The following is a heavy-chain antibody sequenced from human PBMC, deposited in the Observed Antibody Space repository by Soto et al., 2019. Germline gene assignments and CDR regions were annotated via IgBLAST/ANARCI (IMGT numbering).Heavy chain of an antibody. V-gene: IGHV4-59*01. CDR1: GGSISSYY. D-gene: IGHD3-3*01. J-gene: IGHJ6*02. CDR3: ARGTIFGVVIDYGMDV. Sequence: SETLSLTCTVAGGSISSYYWSWIRQPPGKGLEWIGYIYYSGSTNYNPSLKSRVTISVDTSKNQFSLKLSSVTAADTAVYYCARGTIFGVVIDYGMDVWGQGTTVTVSS. CDR2: IYYSGST.